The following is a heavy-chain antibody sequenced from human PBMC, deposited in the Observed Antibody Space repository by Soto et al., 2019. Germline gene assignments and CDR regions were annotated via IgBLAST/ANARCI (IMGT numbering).Heavy chain of an antibody. J-gene: IGHJ6*02. CDR1: GFTFSSYA. V-gene: IGHV3-30-3*01. Sequence: QVQLVESGGGVVQPGRSLRLSCAASGFTFSSYAMHWVRQAPGKGLEWVAVISYDGSNKYYADSVKGRFTISRDNSKNTLYLQMNSLRAEDTAVYYCARDLQGFFYDFWSGYYTDYYYGMDVWGQGTTVTVSS. CDR3: ARDLQGFFYDFWSGYYTDYYYGMDV. D-gene: IGHD3-3*01. CDR2: ISYDGSNK.